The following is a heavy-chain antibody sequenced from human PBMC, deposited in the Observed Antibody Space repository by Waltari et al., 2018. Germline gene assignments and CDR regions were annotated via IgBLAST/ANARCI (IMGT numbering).Heavy chain of an antibody. CDR2: IYTTGST. Sequence: QVLLPESGPGLVQPSEPLSLTRTVPGCSISSYSWSWIRQPAGKGLEWIGRIYTTGSTNYNPSLKSRVTMSVDTSKNQFSLKLSSVTAADTAVYYCAPGVTDDAFDIWGQGTMVTVSS. D-gene: IGHD2-21*02. V-gene: IGHV4-4*07. CDR1: GCSISSYS. CDR3: APGVTDDAFDI. J-gene: IGHJ3*02.